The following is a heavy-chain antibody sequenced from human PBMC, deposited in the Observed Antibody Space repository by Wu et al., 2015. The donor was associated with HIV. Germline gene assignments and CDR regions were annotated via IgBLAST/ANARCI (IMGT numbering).Heavy chain of an antibody. CDR2: ISAYNGNT. CDR1: GYTFTSYG. V-gene: IGHV1-18*01. CDR3: ARDYYEYSSSHDAFDS. Sequence: QVQLVQSGAEVKKPGASVKVSCKASGYTFTSYGISWVRQAPGQGLEWMGWISAYNGNTNYAQKLQGRVTMTTDTSTSTAYMELRSLRSDDTAVYYCARDYYEYSSSHDAFDSPGKGQWSPSLQ. D-gene: IGHD6-6*01. J-gene: IGHJ3*02.